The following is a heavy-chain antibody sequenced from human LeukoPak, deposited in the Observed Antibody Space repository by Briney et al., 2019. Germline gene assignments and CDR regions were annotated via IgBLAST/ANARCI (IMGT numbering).Heavy chain of an antibody. CDR1: GYTFTSYD. J-gene: IGHJ4*02. CDR2: MNPNSGNT. V-gene: IGHV1-8*01. D-gene: IGHD7-27*01. Sequence: ASVKVSCKASGYTFTSYDINWVRQATGQGLEWMGWMNPNSGNTGYAQKFQGRVTITADESTSTAYMELSSLRSEDTAVYYCAGDSTGDLGYWGQGTLVTVSS. CDR3: AGDSTGDLGY.